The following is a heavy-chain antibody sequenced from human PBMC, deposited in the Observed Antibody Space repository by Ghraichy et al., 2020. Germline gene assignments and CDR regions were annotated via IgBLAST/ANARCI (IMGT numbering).Heavy chain of an antibody. V-gene: IGHV3-30*18. CDR1: GFIFNNYG. Sequence: GESLNISCAASGFIFNNYGMHWVRQAPGKGPEWVAALSYDGSGQSYADSVTGRFTISRDNSNNTLYLQMNSLGTEDTAIYYCAKGAYFDFYGLDVWGQGTTVTVSS. D-gene: IGHD3-3*01. CDR2: LSYDGSGQ. J-gene: IGHJ6*02. CDR3: AKGAYFDFYGLDV.